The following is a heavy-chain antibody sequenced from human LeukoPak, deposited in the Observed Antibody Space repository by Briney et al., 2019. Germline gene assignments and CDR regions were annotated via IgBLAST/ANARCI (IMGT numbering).Heavy chain of an antibody. CDR1: GFTFSDYY. V-gene: IGHV3-11*01. D-gene: IGHD3-9*01. CDR3: ATDWSPTYYYYYYMDV. J-gene: IGHJ6*03. CDR2: ISSSGSII. Sequence: GGSLRLSCAASGFTFSDYYMSWIRQAPGKGLEWVSYISSSGSIIYYADSVKGRFTISRDNSKNTLYLQMNSLRAEDTAVYYCATDWSPTYYYYYYMDVWGKGTTVTISS.